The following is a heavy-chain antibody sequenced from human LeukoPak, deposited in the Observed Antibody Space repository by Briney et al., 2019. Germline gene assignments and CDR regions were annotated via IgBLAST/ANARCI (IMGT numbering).Heavy chain of an antibody. J-gene: IGHJ4*02. CDR2: VFDSGRT. D-gene: IGHD5-18*01. CDR3: TTIKRGDIFGYFDF. CDR1: GGSMTTHH. V-gene: IGHV4-59*11. Sequence: SETLSLTCTVSGGSMTTHHWNWIRQTPGKGLEWIGYVFDSGRTKVNPSLTSRVTLSTDTSKNQLSLRLSSVTAADTAVYYCTTIKRGDIFGYFDFWGQGILVAVSS.